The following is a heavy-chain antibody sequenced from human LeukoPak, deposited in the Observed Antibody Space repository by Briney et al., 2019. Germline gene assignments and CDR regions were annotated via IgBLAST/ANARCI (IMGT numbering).Heavy chain of an antibody. CDR3: ARDYSNYYYSYYMDV. Sequence: GGSRSLSCAASGFTFSSYSMNWVRQAPGKGLEWVSSISSSSSYIYYADSVKGRSTISRDNAKNSLYLQMNSLRAEDTAVYYCARDYSNYYYSYYMDVWGKGTTVTVSS. CDR1: GFTFSSYS. D-gene: IGHD4-11*01. CDR2: ISSSSSYI. J-gene: IGHJ6*03. V-gene: IGHV3-21*01.